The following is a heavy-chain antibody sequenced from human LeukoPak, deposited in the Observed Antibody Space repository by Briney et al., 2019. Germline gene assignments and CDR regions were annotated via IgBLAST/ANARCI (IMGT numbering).Heavy chain of an antibody. V-gene: IGHV4-30-4*01. CDR3: ARVQVIGYSYGFDY. J-gene: IGHJ4*02. Sequence: PSETLSLTCTVSGGSIGSGDYYWSWIRQPPGKGLEWIGYIYYSGSTYYNLPRKSRVTISVDTSKNQFSLKPSSVTAADTAVYYCARVQVIGYSYGFDYWGQGTLVTVSS. CDR1: GGSIGSGDYY. D-gene: IGHD5-18*01. CDR2: IYYSGST.